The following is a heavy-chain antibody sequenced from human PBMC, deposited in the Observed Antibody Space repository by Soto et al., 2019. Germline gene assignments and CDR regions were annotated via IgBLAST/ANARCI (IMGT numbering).Heavy chain of an antibody. Sequence: SVKVSCKASGGTFSSYTISWVRQAPGQGLEWMGRIIPILGIANYAQKFQGRVTITADKSTSTAYMELSSLRSEDTAVYYCAREGGYYCSSTSCTPPDAFDIWGQGTMVTVSS. J-gene: IGHJ3*02. CDR1: GGTFSSYT. CDR2: IIPILGIA. V-gene: IGHV1-69*04. CDR3: AREGGYYCSSTSCTPPDAFDI. D-gene: IGHD2-2*01.